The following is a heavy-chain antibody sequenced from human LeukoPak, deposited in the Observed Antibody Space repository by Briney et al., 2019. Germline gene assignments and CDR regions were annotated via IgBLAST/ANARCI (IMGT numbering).Heavy chain of an antibody. D-gene: IGHD6-19*01. J-gene: IGHJ3*02. CDR2: IHGSGGST. V-gene: IGHV3-23*01. CDR1: GFTFSSYS. Sequence: PAGSLTLSCAASGFTFSSYSMSWVRQPPGKGLEWVSAIHGSGGSTYYADSVQGRFTISRDNSKNTLYLQMSSLRAEDTAVYYCTGGGWSTDAFDIWGQGTMVTVSS. CDR3: TGGGWSTDAFDI.